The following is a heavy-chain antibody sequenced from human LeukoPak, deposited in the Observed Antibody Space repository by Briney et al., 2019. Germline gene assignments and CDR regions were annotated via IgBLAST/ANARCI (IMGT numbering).Heavy chain of an antibody. CDR2: IYPGDSDT. CDR3: ARRTGNLGDGYTLDS. Sequence: GESLKISCKGSGYIFSEFWIGWVRQMPGKGLEWMGLIYPGDSDTRYSPSFEGRVTISADKSIATAFLQWTSLKASDTAIYYCARRTGNLGDGYTLDSWGQGTLITVSS. V-gene: IGHV5-51*01. D-gene: IGHD5-24*01. CDR1: GYIFSEFW. J-gene: IGHJ1*01.